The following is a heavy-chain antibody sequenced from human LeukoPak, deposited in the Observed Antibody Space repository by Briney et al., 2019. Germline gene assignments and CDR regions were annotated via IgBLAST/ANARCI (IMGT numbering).Heavy chain of an antibody. J-gene: IGHJ6*03. CDR1: GGTFSSYA. V-gene: IGHV1-69*13. CDR3: ARGVRYFDWLPPYYFYYMDV. D-gene: IGHD3-9*01. Sequence: ASVKVSCKASGGTFSSYAISWVRQAPGQGLEWMGGIIPIFGTANYAQKFQGRVTITADESTSTAYMELSSLRSEGTAVYYCARGVRYFDWLPPYYFYYMDVWGKGTTVTISS. CDR2: IIPIFGTA.